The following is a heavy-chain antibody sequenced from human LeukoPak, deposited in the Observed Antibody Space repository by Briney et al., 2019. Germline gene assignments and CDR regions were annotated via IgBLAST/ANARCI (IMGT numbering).Heavy chain of an antibody. J-gene: IGHJ4*02. CDR3: ARDKYYYDSSGYYRFDY. V-gene: IGHV4-39*07. CDR2: IYYSGST. Sequence: PSETLSLTCTVSGGSISSSSYYWGWIRQPPGKGLEWIGSIYYSGSTYYNPSLKSRVTMSVDTSKNQFSLKLSSVTAADTAVYYRARDKYYYDSSGYYRFDYWGQGTLVTVSS. CDR1: GGSISSSSYY. D-gene: IGHD3-22*01.